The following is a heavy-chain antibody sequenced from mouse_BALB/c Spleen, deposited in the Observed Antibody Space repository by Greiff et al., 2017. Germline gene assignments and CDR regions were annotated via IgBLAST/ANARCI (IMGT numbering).Heavy chain of an antibody. J-gene: IGHJ1*01. CDR1: GYTFTSYV. CDR3: ARKGSSYPYWYFDV. D-gene: IGHD1-1*01. CDR2: INPYNDGT. Sequence: VQLKESGPELVKPGASVKMSCKASGYTFTSYVMHWVKQKPGQGLEWIGYINPYNDGTKYNEKFKGKATLTSDKSSSTAYMELSSLTSEDSAVYYCARKGSSYPYWYFDVWGAGTTVTVSS. V-gene: IGHV1-14*01.